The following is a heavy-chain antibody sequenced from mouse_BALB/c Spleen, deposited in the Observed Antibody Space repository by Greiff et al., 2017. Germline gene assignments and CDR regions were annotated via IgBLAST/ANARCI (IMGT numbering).Heavy chain of an antibody. J-gene: IGHJ3*01. D-gene: IGHD2-10*02. CDR1: GFNIKDTY. CDR3: ARSKYGNWAWFAY. V-gene: IGHV14-3*02. CDR2: IDPANGNT. Sequence: EVQLVESGAELVKPGASVKLSCTASGFNIKDTYMHWVKQRPEQGLEWIGRIDPANGNTKYDPKFQGKATITADTSSNTAYLQLSSLTSEDTAVYYCARSKYGNWAWFAYWGQGTLVTVSA.